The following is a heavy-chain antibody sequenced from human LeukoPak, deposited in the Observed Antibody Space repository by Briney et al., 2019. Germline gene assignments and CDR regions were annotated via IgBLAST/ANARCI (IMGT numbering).Heavy chain of an antibody. Sequence: GGSLRLSCAASGFTFSSYAMSWVRQAPGKGLEWVSAISGSGGSTYYADSVKGRFNVSRDNSKNTLYLQMNSLRAEDTAVYYCEKAKKQWLLDHWGQGTLVTVSS. J-gene: IGHJ4*02. CDR3: EKAKKQWLLDH. CDR1: GFTFSSYA. D-gene: IGHD6-19*01. CDR2: ISGSGGST. V-gene: IGHV3-23*01.